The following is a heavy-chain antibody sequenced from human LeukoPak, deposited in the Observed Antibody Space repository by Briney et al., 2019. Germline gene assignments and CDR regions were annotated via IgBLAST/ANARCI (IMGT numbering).Heavy chain of an antibody. D-gene: IGHD4-17*01. V-gene: IGHV1-69*05. CDR2: IIPIFGTA. J-gene: IGHJ4*02. Sequence: SVKVSCKASGGTFSSYAISWVRQAPGQGLGWMGRIIPIFGTANYAQKFQGRVTITTDESTSTAYMELSSLRSEDTAVYYCARDSYGDYVPGYFDYWGQGTLVTVSS. CDR1: GGTFSSYA. CDR3: ARDSYGDYVPGYFDY.